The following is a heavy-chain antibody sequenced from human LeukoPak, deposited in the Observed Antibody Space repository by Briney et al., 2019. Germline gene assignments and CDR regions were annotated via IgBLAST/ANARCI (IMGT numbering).Heavy chain of an antibody. CDR2: IKQDGNEK. J-gene: IGHJ4*02. V-gene: IGHV3-7*04. D-gene: IGHD3-10*01. CDR1: GFTFRNCW. Sequence: PGGSLRLSCAASGFTFRNCWMTWVRQAPGKGLEWVANIKQDGNEKYYVDSVKGRFTISRDNAKNSLYLQMNSLRAEDTAVYYCAREYFLGSGSYYNGYWGQGALVTVSS. CDR3: AREYFLGSGSYYNGY.